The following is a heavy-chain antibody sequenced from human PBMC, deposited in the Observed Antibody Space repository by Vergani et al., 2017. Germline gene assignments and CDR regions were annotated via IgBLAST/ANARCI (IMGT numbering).Heavy chain of an antibody. CDR1: GYTFTGYY. D-gene: IGHD2/OR15-2a*01. CDR2: INPNSGGT. V-gene: IGHV1-2*02. J-gene: IGHJ4*02. Sequence: QVQLVQSGAEVKKPGASVKVSCKASGYTFTGYYMHWVRQAPGQGLEWMGWINPNSGGTNYAQKFQGRVTMTRDTSISTAYMELSRLRPDDTAVYYCAGGIWSQGYYYYVDWWGQGTLVTVSS. CDR3: AGGIWSQGYYYYVDW.